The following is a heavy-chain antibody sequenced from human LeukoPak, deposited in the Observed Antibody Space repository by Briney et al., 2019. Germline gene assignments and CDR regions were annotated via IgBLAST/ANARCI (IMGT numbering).Heavy chain of an antibody. CDR2: IKQDGSEK. Sequence: PGGSLRRSCAASGFTFSSYWMSWVRQAPGKGLEWVANIKQDGSEKYYVDSVKGRFTISRDNAKNSLYLQMNSLRAEDTAVYYCATEGIAAAGTYFDYWGQGTLVTVSS. CDR3: ATEGIAAAGTYFDY. CDR1: GFTFSSYW. J-gene: IGHJ4*02. D-gene: IGHD6-13*01. V-gene: IGHV3-7*01.